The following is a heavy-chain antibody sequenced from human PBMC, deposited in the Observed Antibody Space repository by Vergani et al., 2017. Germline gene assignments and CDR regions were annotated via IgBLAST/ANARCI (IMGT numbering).Heavy chain of an antibody. CDR3: VSGRLLEWLSLDY. V-gene: IGHV3-33*01. CDR1: GFTFSSYG. Sequence: QVQLVESGGGVVQPGRSLRLSCAASGFTFSSYGMHWVRQAPGKGLEWVAVIWYDGSNKYYADSVKGRFTISRDNSKNTLYLQMNSLRAEDTAVYYCVSGRLLEWLSLDYWGQGTLVTVSS. CDR2: IWYDGSNK. J-gene: IGHJ4*02. D-gene: IGHD3-3*01.